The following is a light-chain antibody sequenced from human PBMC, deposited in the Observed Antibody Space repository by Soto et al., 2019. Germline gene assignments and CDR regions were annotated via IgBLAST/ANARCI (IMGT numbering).Light chain of an antibody. CDR1: QSVSSSY. J-gene: IGKJ2*01. Sequence: EIVLTQSPGTLSLSPGERATLSCRASQSVSSSYLAWYQQKPGQAPRLLIYGASSRATGIPDRFSGSGSGKDFTLNISRLEPEDFAVYYCQQYCSSPRYTFGQGTKLEIK. CDR3: QQYCSSPRYT. V-gene: IGKV3-20*01. CDR2: GAS.